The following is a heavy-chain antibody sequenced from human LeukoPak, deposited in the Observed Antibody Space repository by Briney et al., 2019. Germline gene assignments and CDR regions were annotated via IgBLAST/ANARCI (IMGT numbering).Heavy chain of an antibody. CDR3: AAILLLEWLDAYYYYGMDV. CDR1: GYTFTSYG. CDR2: ISAYNGNT. Sequence: ASVKVSCKASGYTFTSYGISWVRQAPGQGLEWMGWISAYNGNTNYAQKLQGRVTMTTDTSTSTAYMELRSLRSDDTAVYYYAAILLLEWLDAYYYYGMDVWGQGTTVTVSS. D-gene: IGHD3-3*01. V-gene: IGHV1-18*01. J-gene: IGHJ6*02.